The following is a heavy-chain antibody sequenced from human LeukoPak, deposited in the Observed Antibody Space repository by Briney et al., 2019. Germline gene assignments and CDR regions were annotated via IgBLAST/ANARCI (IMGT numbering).Heavy chain of an antibody. CDR3: ARDQTSDSSGWYSNWFDP. CDR1: GYTFTSYA. CDR2: INTNTGNP. V-gene: IGHV7-4-1*02. J-gene: IGHJ5*02. Sequence: GASVKGSCEASGYTFTSYAMNCVRQAPGQGLEWVGGINTNTGNPTYAQGFTGRFVFSLDTSVSTAYLQISSLKAEDTAVYYCARDQTSDSSGWYSNWFDPWGQGTLVTVSS. D-gene: IGHD6-19*01.